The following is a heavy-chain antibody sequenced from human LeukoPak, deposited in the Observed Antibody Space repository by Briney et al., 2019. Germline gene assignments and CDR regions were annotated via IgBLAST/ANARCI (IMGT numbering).Heavy chain of an antibody. D-gene: IGHD1-26*01. CDR1: GLTYSHYG. V-gene: IGHV3-NL1*01. J-gene: IGHJ6*03. Sequence: GGSLRLSCVASGLTYSHYGMNWVRQAPGKGLEWVSGITSDSRGIYYADSVKGQFTISRDNSKNTLYLQMNSLRAEDTAVYYCAKDWRQVGAHYYYYYMDVWGKGTTVTISS. CDR3: AKDWRQVGAHYYYYYMDV. CDR2: ITSDSRGI.